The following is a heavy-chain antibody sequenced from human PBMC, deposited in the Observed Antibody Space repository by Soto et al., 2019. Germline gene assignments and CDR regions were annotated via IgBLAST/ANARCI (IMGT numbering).Heavy chain of an antibody. Sequence: VQLVESGGTLVQPGGSLRLSCAASGFSVTSNYMTWVRQAPGKGLECVSVIYAGGNTYYPDSVKGRFTISSDNSKNTLFLQMNNLRAEDTAVYYCARVTTVYDILTSSSALNSFDYWGQGTRVTVSS. CDR1: GFSVTSNY. CDR3: ARVTTVYDILTSSSALNSFDY. CDR2: IYAGGNT. V-gene: IGHV3-53*01. D-gene: IGHD3-9*01. J-gene: IGHJ4*02.